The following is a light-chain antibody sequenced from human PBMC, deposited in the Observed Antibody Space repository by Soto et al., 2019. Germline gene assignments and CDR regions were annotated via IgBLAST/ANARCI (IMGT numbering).Light chain of an antibody. CDR2: GAS. V-gene: IGKV3-11*01. Sequence: EIVLTQSPGTLSLSPGERATLSCRASQSVSNNYLAWYQQKPGQAPRLPIYGASNRATGIPARFSGSGSGTDFTLTISNLEPEDFAVYYCQQHSHWPPWTFGQGTKVDIK. CDR1: QSVSNNY. J-gene: IGKJ1*01. CDR3: QQHSHWPPWT.